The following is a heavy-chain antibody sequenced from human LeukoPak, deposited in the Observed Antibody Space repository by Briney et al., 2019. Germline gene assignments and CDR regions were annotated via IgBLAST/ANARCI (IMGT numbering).Heavy chain of an antibody. D-gene: IGHD6-13*01. CDR1: GGSISSYY. J-gene: IGHJ4*02. V-gene: IGHV4-59*01. CDR3: ARGVYIAAAQYGY. CDR2: IYYSGTT. Sequence: SETLSLTCTVSGGSISSYYWSWIRQPPGKGVEWIGYIYYSGTTNYNPSLKSRVTISVDTSKNQFSLKLSSVTAADTAVYYCARGVYIAAAQYGYWGQGNLVTVSS.